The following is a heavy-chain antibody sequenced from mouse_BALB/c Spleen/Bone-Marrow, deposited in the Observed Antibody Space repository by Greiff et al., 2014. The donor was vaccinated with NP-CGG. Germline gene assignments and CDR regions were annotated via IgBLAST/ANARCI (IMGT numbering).Heavy chain of an antibody. J-gene: IGHJ3*01. CDR1: GFNIKDTY. CDR3: ASYYYGRRRFAY. CDR2: IDPANGNT. Sequence: VQLQQSGAELVKPGASVKLSCTASGFNIKDTYMHWVKQRPEQGLEWIGRIDPANGNTKYDPKFQGKATITADTSSTTDYLQLRSLTSEVTAAYYCASYYYGRRRFAYWGQGTLVTVSA. D-gene: IGHD1-1*01. V-gene: IGHV14-3*02.